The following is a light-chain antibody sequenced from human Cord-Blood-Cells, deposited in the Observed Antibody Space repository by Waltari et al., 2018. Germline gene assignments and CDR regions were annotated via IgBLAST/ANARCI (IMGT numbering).Light chain of an antibody. J-gene: IGLJ3*02. V-gene: IGLV4-69*01. CDR1: SGHSSSA. CDR2: LNSDGSH. CDR3: QTWGTGIHV. Sequence: QLVLTQSPSASASLGASVKLTCTLSSGHSSSAIAWPQQQPEKGPRYLMKLNSDGSHSKGDGIPDRFSGSSSGAERYLTISSLQSEDEADYYCQTWGTGIHVFGGGTKLTVL.